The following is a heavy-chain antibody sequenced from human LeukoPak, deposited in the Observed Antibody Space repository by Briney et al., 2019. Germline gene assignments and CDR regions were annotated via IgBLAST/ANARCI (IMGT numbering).Heavy chain of an antibody. CDR2: IRDDGSSR. V-gene: IGHV3-30*02. D-gene: IGHD4-11*01. CDR1: GFTFSANG. Sequence: PGGSLRLSCAAPGFTFSANGIHWVRQGPGKGLEWVAFIRDDGSSRYYADSVKGRFTISRDNSKNTIDLQINSLGPEDTAVYHCAKDWRGTTIDSWGQGTLVTVSS. CDR3: AKDWRGTTIDS. J-gene: IGHJ4*02.